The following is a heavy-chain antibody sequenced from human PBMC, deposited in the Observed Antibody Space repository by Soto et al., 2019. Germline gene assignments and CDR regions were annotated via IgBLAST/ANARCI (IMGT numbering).Heavy chain of an antibody. D-gene: IGHD3-16*01. CDR1: GFTFSSCI. CDR2: ISSSSSYI. Sequence: EVQLVESGGGLVKPGESLRLSCAASGFTFSSCIINWVRQAPGKGLEWVSSISSSSSYIYYADSVKGRFTTSRDNAKNSLSLQLSSLRAEDTAVYYCARDRRIGGRSNGPNYVDYWGPGTLVTVSS. J-gene: IGHJ4*02. V-gene: IGHV3-21*01. CDR3: ARDRRIGGRSNGPNYVDY.